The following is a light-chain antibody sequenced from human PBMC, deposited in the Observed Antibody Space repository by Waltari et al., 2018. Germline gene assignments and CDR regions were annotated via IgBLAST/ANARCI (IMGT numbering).Light chain of an antibody. V-gene: IGLV2-14*03. CDR1: SGDVGFYNY. CDR3: NAYTGSSSWV. J-gene: IGLJ3*02. Sequence: QSALTQPASLSGSPGQSITTSCTGTSGDVGFYNYVPWYQQHPGKAPKLIIYDVSERPSGVSNRFSGSKSGNTASLTSSGLQAEDEADYYCNAYTGSSSWVFGGGTKLTVL. CDR2: DVS.